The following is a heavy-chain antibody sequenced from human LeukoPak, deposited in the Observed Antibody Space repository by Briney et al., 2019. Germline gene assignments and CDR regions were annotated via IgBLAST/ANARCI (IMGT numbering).Heavy chain of an antibody. Sequence: SETLSLTCTVSGGSISSYYWSWIRQPPRKGLEWIGYIYTSGSTNYNPSLKSRVTISVDTSKNQFSLKLSSVTAADTAVYYCARPGSGWHYFDYWGQGTLVTVSS. CDR1: GGSISSYY. CDR2: IYTSGST. CDR3: ARPGSGWHYFDY. D-gene: IGHD6-19*01. J-gene: IGHJ4*02. V-gene: IGHV4-4*09.